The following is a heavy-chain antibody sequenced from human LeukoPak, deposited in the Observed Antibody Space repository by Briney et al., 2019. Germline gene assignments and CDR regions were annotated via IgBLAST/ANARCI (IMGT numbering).Heavy chain of an antibody. CDR1: GVSISSYY. Sequence: SATLSLTCTVSGVSISSYYWSWIRQPPGKGLEWIGYIYYSGSTNYNPSLKSRVTISVDTSKNQFSLKLTSVTAADTAVYYCAKSSYSIFDYWGQGTLVTVSS. CDR3: AKSSYSIFDY. V-gene: IGHV4-59*08. D-gene: IGHD5-18*01. J-gene: IGHJ4*02. CDR2: IYYSGST.